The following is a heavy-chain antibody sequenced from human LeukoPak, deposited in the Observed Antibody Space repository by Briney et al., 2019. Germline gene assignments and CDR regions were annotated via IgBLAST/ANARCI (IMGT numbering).Heavy chain of an antibody. V-gene: IGHV3-30-3*01. J-gene: IGHJ4*02. D-gene: IGHD6-13*01. CDR3: ARDKAAAGFDY. Sequence: PGRSLRLSCAASGFTFSSYAMHWVRQAPGKGLEWVAVISYDGSNKYYADSVKGRFTISRDNSKNTLYLQMNSLRAEDTAVYYCARDKAAAGFDYWGQGTLVTVSS. CDR2: ISYDGSNK. CDR1: GFTFSSYA.